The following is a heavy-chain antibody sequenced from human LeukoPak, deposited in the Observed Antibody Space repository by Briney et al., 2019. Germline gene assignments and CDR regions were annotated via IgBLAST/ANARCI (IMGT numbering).Heavy chain of an antibody. D-gene: IGHD4-11*01. Sequence: PSETLSLTCTVSGGSISSGSYYWVWIRQPPGKGLEWIGSIYYRGSTYYDPSLKSRVTISVDTSKNQFSLQLSSVTAADTAVYYCARLRPHYSNYDLGYFDYWGQGTLVTVSS. CDR1: GGSISSGSYY. J-gene: IGHJ4*02. CDR3: ARLRPHYSNYDLGYFDY. CDR2: IYYRGST. V-gene: IGHV4-39*01.